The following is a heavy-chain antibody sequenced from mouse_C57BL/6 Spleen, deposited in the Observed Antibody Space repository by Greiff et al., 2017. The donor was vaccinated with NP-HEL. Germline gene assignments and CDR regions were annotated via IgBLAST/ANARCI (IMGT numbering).Heavy chain of an antibody. V-gene: IGHV1-50*01. Sequence: QVQLQQPGAELVKPGASVKLSCKASGYTFTSYWMQWVKQRPGQGLEWIGEIDPSDSYTNYNQKFKGKATLTVDTSSSTAYMQLSSLTSEDSAVYYCARGDYYGNAWFAYWGQGTLVTVSA. D-gene: IGHD2-1*01. CDR1: GYTFTSYW. J-gene: IGHJ3*01. CDR3: ARGDYYGNAWFAY. CDR2: IDPSDSYT.